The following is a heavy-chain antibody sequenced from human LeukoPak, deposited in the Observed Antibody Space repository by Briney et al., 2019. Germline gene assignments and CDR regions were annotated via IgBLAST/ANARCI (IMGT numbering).Heavy chain of an antibody. CDR2: ISWNSGSI. D-gene: IGHD6-19*01. J-gene: IGHJ3*02. Sequence: PGGSLRLSCAASGFTFDDYAMHWVRQAPGKGLEWVSGISWNSGSIGYADSVKGRFTISRDNAKNSLYLQMNSLRAEDTALYYCAKDTFTGYSSGSPTAFDIWGQGTMVTVSS. CDR3: AKDTFTGYSSGSPTAFDI. CDR1: GFTFDDYA. V-gene: IGHV3-9*01.